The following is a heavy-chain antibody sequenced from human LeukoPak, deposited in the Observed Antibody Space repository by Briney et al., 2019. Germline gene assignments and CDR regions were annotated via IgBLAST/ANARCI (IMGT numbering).Heavy chain of an antibody. CDR1: GFTFTIAW. CDR3: ATGPLDY. V-gene: IGHV3-15*05. CDR2: IYSKTDGGTA. J-gene: IGHJ4*02. Sequence: GGSLRLSCAASGFTFTIAWMSWVRQAPGKGLEWVGRIYSKTDGGTADYATAVKGRFTISRDDSKKTLYLQMNSLKIEDTAVYYCATGPLDYWGQGTLVTVSS.